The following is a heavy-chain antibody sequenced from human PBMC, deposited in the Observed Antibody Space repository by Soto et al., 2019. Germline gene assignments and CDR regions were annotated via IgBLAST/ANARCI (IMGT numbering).Heavy chain of an antibody. CDR3: AKDSGTAMVTSYYDYGMDV. CDR1: GFTFSSYG. J-gene: IGHJ6*02. Sequence: QVQLVESGGGVVQPGRSLRLSCAASGFTFSSYGMHWVRQAPGKGLEWVAVISNDGSKKYYADSVKGRFTISRDNSKSPLYLQMNSLRAEDTAVYYCAKDSGTAMVTSYYDYGMDVWGQGTTVTVSS. V-gene: IGHV3-30*18. D-gene: IGHD5-18*01. CDR2: ISNDGSKK.